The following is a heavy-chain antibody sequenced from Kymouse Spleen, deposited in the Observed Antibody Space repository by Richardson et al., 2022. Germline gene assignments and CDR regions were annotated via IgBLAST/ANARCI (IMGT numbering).Heavy chain of an antibody. D-gene: IGHD3-10*01. Sequence: QLQLQESGPGLVKPSETLSLTCTVSGGSISSSSYYWGWIRQPPGKGLEWIGSIYYSGSTYYNPSLKSRVTISVDTSKNQFSLKLSSVTAADTAVYYCARLLLWFGELSGGMDVWGQGTTVTVSS. J-gene: IGHJ6*02. CDR1: GGSISSSSYY. CDR2: IYYSGST. CDR3: ARLLLWFGELSGGMDV. V-gene: IGHV4-39*01.